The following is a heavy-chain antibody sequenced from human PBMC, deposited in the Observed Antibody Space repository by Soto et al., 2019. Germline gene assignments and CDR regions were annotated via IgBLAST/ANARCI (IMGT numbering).Heavy chain of an antibody. J-gene: IGHJ6*02. Sequence: PGGSLRLSCAASGFTFSGKKYLTWVRQAPGKGLEWVSAISGSGGSTYYADSVKGRFTISRDNSKNTLYLQMNSLRAEDTAVYYCAKDFEVSYDNYYYYYGMDVWGQGTTVTVSS. CDR2: ISGSGGST. CDR1: GFTFSGKKY. V-gene: IGHV3-23*01. CDR3: AKDFEVSYDNYYYYYGMDV. D-gene: IGHD5-12*01.